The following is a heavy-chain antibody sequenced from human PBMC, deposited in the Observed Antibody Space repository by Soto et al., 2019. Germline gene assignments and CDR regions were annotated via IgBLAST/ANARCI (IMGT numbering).Heavy chain of an antibody. Sequence: ASVKVSCKASGYTFTGYYMHWERQAPGQGLEWMGWIKPHSGGTNYAQKFQRRVTMTRDTSISTAYMELSRLRSDDTAVYYCARVQALATWLQLWHDFGMDVWGQGTKVTVSS. J-gene: IGHJ6*02. D-gene: IGHD5-18*01. CDR3: ARVQALATWLQLWHDFGMDV. CDR1: GYTFTGYY. V-gene: IGHV1-2*02. CDR2: IKPHSGGT.